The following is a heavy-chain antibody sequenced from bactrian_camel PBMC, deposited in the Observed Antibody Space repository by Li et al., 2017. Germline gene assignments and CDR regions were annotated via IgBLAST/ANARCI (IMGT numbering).Heavy chain of an antibody. Sequence: QLVESGGGLVQPGGSLRLSCAVSGFTFSKYWMNWVRQSPGKGLECVSSILGDGSKTYYAASVKGRFTISRDNARSTVYLQMNSLKSEDTARYYCASVDLRTQQGWAYWGQGTQVTVS. CDR3: ASVDLRTQQGWAY. D-gene: IGHD5*01. J-gene: IGHJ4*01. CDR1: GFTFSKYW. CDR2: ILGDGSKT. V-gene: IGHV3S6*01.